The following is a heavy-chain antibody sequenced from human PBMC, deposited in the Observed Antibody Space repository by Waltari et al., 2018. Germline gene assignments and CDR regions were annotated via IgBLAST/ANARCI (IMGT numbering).Heavy chain of an antibody. J-gene: IGHJ4*02. Sequence: QVQLVQSGAEVKKPGSSVKVSCKASGGTFSSYAISWVRQAPGQGLEWMGGIIPIFGTANYAQKFQGRVTITADESTSTAYMELSSLRSEDTAVYYCASRLLSGDLYSGSYPLDYWGQGTLVTVSS. CDR2: IIPIFGTA. V-gene: IGHV1-69*01. D-gene: IGHD1-26*01. CDR3: ASRLLSGDLYSGSYPLDY. CDR1: GGTFSSYA.